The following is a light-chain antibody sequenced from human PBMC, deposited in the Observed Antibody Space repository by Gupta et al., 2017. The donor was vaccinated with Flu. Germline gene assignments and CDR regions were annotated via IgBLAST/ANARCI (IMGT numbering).Light chain of an antibody. V-gene: IGKV1-9*01. CDR2: AAP. Sequence: DIQLTQSPSFLSASVGDRVTITCRASQGISSYLAWYQLKPGKAPKVLIYAAPTLQSGVPSRFSGSGSGTEFTLTISSLQPEDFATYYCQQVNSYPLTFGGGTKVEIK. CDR3: QQVNSYPLT. CDR1: QGISSY. J-gene: IGKJ4*01.